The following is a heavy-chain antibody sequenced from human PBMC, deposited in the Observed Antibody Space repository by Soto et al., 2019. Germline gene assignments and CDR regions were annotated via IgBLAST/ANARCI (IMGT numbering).Heavy chain of an antibody. Sequence: QVQLVQSGAEVKKPGSSVKVSCKASGGTFSSYAISWVRQAPGQGLEWMVGIIPIFGTANYAQKGQGRVKITADKSKSTAYMEMSSLRTEDTAVYYCARDQRGEWDFWPGSGSAYYYYGMDVWGQGPTVTVSS. J-gene: IGHJ6*02. CDR3: ARDQRGEWDFWPGSGSAYYYYGMDV. D-gene: IGHD3-3*01. V-gene: IGHV1-69*06. CDR1: GGTFSSYA. CDR2: IIPIFGTA.